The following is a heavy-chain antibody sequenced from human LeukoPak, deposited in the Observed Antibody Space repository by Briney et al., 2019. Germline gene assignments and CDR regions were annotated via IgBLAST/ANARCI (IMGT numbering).Heavy chain of an antibody. CDR1: GFTFSSYG. J-gene: IGHJ6*02. D-gene: IGHD2-15*01. CDR3: AKDVYDCSGGSCPQYYYVMDV. V-gene: IGHV3-30*02. CDR2: IRFDGSEK. Sequence: GGSLRLSCTASGFTFSSYGMHWVRQAPGKGLEWVSFIRFDGSEKYYADSVRGRFTISRDNSKNALSLQMNSLRAEDTALYYCAKDVYDCSGGSCPQYYYVMDVWGQGTTVTVSS.